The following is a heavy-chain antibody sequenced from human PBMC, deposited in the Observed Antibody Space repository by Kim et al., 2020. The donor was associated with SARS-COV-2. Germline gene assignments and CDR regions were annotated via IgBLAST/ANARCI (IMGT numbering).Heavy chain of an antibody. CDR2: ISYDGSNK. CDR1: GFTFSSYG. J-gene: IGHJ4*02. CDR3: AKAGGYSYGFDY. Sequence: GGSLRLSCAASGFTFSSYGMHWVRQAPGKGLEWVAVISYDGSNKYYADSVKGRFTISRDNSKNTLYLQMNSLRAEDTAVYYCAKAGGYSYGFDYWGQGTLVTVSS. D-gene: IGHD5-18*01. V-gene: IGHV3-30*18.